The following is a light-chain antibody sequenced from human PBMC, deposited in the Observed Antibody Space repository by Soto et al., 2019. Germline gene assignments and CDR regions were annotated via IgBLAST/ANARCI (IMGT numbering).Light chain of an antibody. J-gene: IGKJ1*01. Sequence: DIQMTQSPSTLSASVGDRVTIACRASQSITTWLAWYQQKPGKAPKLLIYKASSLESGAPSRFSGSGSGTAFTLTISSLQPDDFATYYCQQYNSRTFGQGTKVDI. CDR2: KAS. CDR3: QQYNSRT. CDR1: QSITTW. V-gene: IGKV1-5*03.